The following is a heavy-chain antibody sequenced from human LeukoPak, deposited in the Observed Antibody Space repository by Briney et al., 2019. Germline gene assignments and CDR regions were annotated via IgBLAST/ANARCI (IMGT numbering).Heavy chain of an antibody. D-gene: IGHD6-6*01. J-gene: IGHJ4*02. V-gene: IGHV3-23*01. CDR1: GLTFSSYA. Sequence: PGGSLGLSCAASGLTFSSYAMSWVRQAPGKGLEWVSALSGGGGSTYYADSVKGRFTISRDNPKNTLYLQMDSLRAEDTAVYYCAKSPYSSSPQGYWGQGTLVTVSS. CDR2: LSGGGGST. CDR3: AKSPYSSSPQGY.